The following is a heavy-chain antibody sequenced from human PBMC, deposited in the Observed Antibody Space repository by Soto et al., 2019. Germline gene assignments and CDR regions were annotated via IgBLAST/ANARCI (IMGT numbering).Heavy chain of an antibody. CDR1: GFTFSDHY. V-gene: IGHV3-72*01. Sequence: EVQLVESGGGLVQPGGSQRLSCAASGFTFSDHYMDWVRQAPGKGLEWVGRIRNKANSYTTDYAACVKGRFTISRDDSKDSLYLQMNSLKTEDTAIYYCARDSGKGAYFDYWGHGTLATVSS. D-gene: IGHD1-26*01. CDR3: ARDSGKGAYFDY. J-gene: IGHJ4*01. CDR2: IRNKANSYTT.